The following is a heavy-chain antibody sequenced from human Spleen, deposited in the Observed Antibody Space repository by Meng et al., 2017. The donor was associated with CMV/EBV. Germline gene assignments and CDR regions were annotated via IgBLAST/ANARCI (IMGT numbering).Heavy chain of an antibody. J-gene: IGHJ3*02. D-gene: IGHD1-26*01. CDR1: GGTFSRYS. CDR3: ARLGDDAFDI. V-gene: IGHV1-2*02. Sequence: ASVKVSCKASGGTFSRYSISWVRQAPGQGLEWMGWIDPKSGSTNYAQKFQGRVTMTRDTSISTVSMEVSRLRADDTAVYFCARLGDDAFDIWGQGTMVTVSS. CDR2: IDPKSGST.